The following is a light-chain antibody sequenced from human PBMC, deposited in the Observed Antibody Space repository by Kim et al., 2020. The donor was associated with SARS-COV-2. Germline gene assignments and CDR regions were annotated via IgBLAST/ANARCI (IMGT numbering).Light chain of an antibody. CDR3: QQYNNWPPVT. CDR1: QSVSSN. J-gene: IGKJ4*01. V-gene: IGKV3-15*01. Sequence: SPGERATLSCRASQSVSSNLAWYQQKPGQAPRILIYGASTRATGIPARFSGSGSGTEFTLTISSLQSEDFAVYYCQQYNNWPPVTFGGGTKVDIK. CDR2: GAS.